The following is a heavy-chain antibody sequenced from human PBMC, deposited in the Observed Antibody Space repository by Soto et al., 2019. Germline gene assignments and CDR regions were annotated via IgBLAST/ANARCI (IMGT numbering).Heavy chain of an antibody. CDR2: IYYSGST. CDR3: ARVPTP. J-gene: IGHJ5*02. CDR1: DGSIINGGYF. D-gene: IGHD2-2*01. Sequence: SVTLSLTCTVSDGSIINGGYFWSWIRQHPGKGLEWIGYIYYSGSTNYNPSLKSRVTISVDTSKNQFSLKLSSVTAADTAVYYCARVPTPWGQGTLVTVS. V-gene: IGHV4-31*03.